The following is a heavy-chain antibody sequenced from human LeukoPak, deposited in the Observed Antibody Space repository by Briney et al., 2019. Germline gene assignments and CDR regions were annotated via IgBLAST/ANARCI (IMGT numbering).Heavy chain of an antibody. J-gene: IGHJ6*04. CDR2: IYHSGST. D-gene: IGHD3-10*01. CDR1: GYSISSGYY. V-gene: IGHV4-38-2*02. CDR3: ARDDVVRGVITYYYGMDV. Sequence: KPSETLSLTCAVSGYSISSGYYWGWIRQPPGQGLEWIGSIYHSGSTYYNPSLKSRVTISVDTSKNQFSLKLSSVTAADTAVYYCARDDVVRGVITYYYGMDVWGKGATVTVSS.